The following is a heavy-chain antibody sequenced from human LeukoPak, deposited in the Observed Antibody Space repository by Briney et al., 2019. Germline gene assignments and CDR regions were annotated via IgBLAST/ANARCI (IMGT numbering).Heavy chain of an antibody. CDR3: ARAFLGGSSSFWFDP. D-gene: IGHD6-6*01. V-gene: IGHV1-46*01. J-gene: IGHJ5*02. CDR2: INPSGGST. Sequence: ASVKVSCKASGYTFTSYYMHWVRQAPGQGLEWMGIINPSGGSTGYAQKFQGRVTMTRDTSTSTVYMELSSLRSEDTAVYYCARAFLGGSSSFWFDPWGQGTLVTVSS. CDR1: GYTFTSYY.